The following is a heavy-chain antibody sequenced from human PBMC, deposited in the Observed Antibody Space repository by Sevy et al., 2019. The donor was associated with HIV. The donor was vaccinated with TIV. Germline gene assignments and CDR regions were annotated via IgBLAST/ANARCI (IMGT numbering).Heavy chain of an antibody. CDR2: ISRNSTYI. CDR1: GFPLRKYS. CDR3: VRDSSGLS. J-gene: IGHJ4*02. D-gene: IGHD6-19*01. Sequence: GGSLRLSCAASGFPLRKYSMNWVRQAPGKGLEWVSLISRNSTYIYYSDSVKGRFTSSRDNAENSLFLQMNSLRAEDKAVYYCVRDSSGLSWGQGTLVTVSS. V-gene: IGHV3-21*01.